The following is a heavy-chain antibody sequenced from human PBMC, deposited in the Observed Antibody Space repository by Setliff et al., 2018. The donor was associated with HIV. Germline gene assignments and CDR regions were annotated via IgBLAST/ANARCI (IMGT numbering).Heavy chain of an antibody. CDR2: ISTSSTYT. CDR3: ATHRVGQRPWLSDF. J-gene: IGHJ4*02. Sequence: PGESLTISCAVSGFNFRGYNMNWVRQAPGKGLEWVSSISTSSTYTYYADSVKGRFTISRDNAKNALYLQMNSLRAEDTAVYYCATHRVGQRPWLSDFWGQRTLVTVSS. CDR1: GFNFRGYN. D-gene: IGHD5-12*01. V-gene: IGHV3-21*01.